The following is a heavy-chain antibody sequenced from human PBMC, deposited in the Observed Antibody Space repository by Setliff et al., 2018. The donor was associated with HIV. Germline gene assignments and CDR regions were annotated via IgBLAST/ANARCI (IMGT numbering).Heavy chain of an antibody. Sequence: LRLSCAASGFNFKTYWMHWVRRGPGRGLEWVSRIGRDGTVANYADSVKGRFTISRDNARNTLFLQMHSLRVEDTAVYYCAAVPWGHSSLIIDHWGQGTPVTVSS. V-gene: IGHV3-74*01. CDR1: GFNFKTYW. D-gene: IGHD3-16*01. CDR3: AAVPWGHSSLIIDH. J-gene: IGHJ4*02. CDR2: IGRDGTVA.